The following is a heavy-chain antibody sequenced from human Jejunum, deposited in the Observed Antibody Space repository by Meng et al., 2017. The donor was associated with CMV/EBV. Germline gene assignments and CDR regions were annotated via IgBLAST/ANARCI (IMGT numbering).Heavy chain of an antibody. D-gene: IGHD6-19*01. V-gene: IGHV4-39*07. CDR3: TRRPIAVTGRDWFDP. CDR2: INYSGTS. CDR1: GSISSSSHY. Sequence: GSISSSSHYWGWIREAPGKGLEWIGGINYSGTSYYNPSLYSRVTISLDTSKNQFSLTLTSVTAADTAVYFCTRRPIAVTGRDWFDPWGQGTLVTVSS. J-gene: IGHJ5*02.